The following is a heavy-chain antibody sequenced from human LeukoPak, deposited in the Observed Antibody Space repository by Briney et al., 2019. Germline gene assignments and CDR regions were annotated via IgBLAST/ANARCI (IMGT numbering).Heavy chain of an antibody. CDR2: INPNSGGT. D-gene: IGHD6-13*01. CDR1: GYTFTGYY. V-gene: IGHV1-2*02. CDR3: ARGAATGTLWYYYYYMDA. J-gene: IGHJ6*03. Sequence: ASVKVSCKASGYTFTGYYMHWVRQAPGQGPEWMGWINPNSGGTNYAQKLQGRVTMTRDTSISTAYMELSSLRSDDTAVYYCARGAATGTLWYYYYYMDAWGKGTTVTVSS.